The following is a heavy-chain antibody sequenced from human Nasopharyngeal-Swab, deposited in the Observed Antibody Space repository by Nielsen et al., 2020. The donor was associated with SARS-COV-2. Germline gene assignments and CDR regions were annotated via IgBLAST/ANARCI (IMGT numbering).Heavy chain of an antibody. J-gene: IGHJ3*02. CDR1: GGSISSYY. CDR2: IYTSGST. D-gene: IGHD3-10*01. V-gene: IGHV4-4*07. CDR3: ARGLRSGSYYAFDI. Sequence: GSLRLSCTVSGGSISSYYWSWIRQPAGKGLEWIGRIYTSGSTNYNPSLKSRVTMSVDTSKNQFSLKLSSVTAADTPVYYCARGLRSGSYYAFDIWGQGTMVTVSS.